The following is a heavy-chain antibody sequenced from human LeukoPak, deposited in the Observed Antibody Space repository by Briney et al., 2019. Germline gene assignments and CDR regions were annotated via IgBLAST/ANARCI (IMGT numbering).Heavy chain of an antibody. J-gene: IGHJ4*02. D-gene: IGHD6-19*01. CDR3: PRQSYASGWNPFDY. Sequence: HPGGSLRLSCAASGFTFSNHAMSWVRQAPGKGLEWVSTISGGGVTTYYGGSAKGRFTISRDNSKNTLYLQMNSLRAEDTAVYYCPRQSYASGWNPFDYWGQGILVTVSS. CDR1: GFTFSNHA. CDR2: ISGGGVTT. V-gene: IGHV3-23*01.